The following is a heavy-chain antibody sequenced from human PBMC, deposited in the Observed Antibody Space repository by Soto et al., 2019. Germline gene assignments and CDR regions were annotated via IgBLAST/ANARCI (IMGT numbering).Heavy chain of an antibody. V-gene: IGHV3-9*01. CDR3: SKELHRNNGGDGFDM. Sequence: EVQLVASGGDLVQPGRSLRLSCAASGFTFDDYAMHWVRQTPGKGLEWVAGMNWNGVSIGYADSVQGRFTISRDNAKNSVYLQMNRLRPEDTALYYCSKELHRNNGGDGFDMWGQGTMVIVSS. CDR1: GFTFDDYA. D-gene: IGHD7-27*01. CDR2: MNWNGVSI. J-gene: IGHJ3*02.